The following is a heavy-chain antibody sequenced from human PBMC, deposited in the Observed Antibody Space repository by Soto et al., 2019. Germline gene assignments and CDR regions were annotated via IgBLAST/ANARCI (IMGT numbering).Heavy chain of an antibody. CDR3: ASTDYVAYYMDV. D-gene: IGHD3-10*02. CDR1: GGSISSGYY. J-gene: IGHJ6*03. Sequence: QVQLQESGPGLVKPSQTLSLTCSVSGGSISSGYYWTWIRQHPGKGLEWIGYIYYSGNTYYHPSLKRRVTISVDTSKNQFSLQLSSVTAADTAVYYCASTDYVAYYMDVWGQGTTVTVSS. V-gene: IGHV4-31*03. CDR2: IYYSGNT.